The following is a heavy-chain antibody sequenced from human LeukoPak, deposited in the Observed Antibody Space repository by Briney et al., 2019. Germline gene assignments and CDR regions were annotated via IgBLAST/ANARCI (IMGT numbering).Heavy chain of an antibody. CDR2: ICRRGGST. CDR3: AKGSGYGSGCYYFDY. CDR1: RVTFTNYV. V-gene: IGHV3-23*01. J-gene: IGHJ4*02. D-gene: IGHD3-10*01. Sequence: GGALRLSSVPSRVTFTNYVMNSVRQAPGKGLEWVSAICRRGGSTDYTDFVKGRFTISRENSINTLYLQMNSRRAEDTTVYYCAKGSGYGSGCYYFDYWGRGTLVTVSS.